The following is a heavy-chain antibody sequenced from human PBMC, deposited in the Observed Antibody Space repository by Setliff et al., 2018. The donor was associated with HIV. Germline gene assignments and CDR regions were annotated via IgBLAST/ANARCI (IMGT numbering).Heavy chain of an antibody. V-gene: IGHV4-4*09. CDR2: IYTSGST. Sequence: KPSETLSLTCTVSGGSISSYYWSWIRQPPGKGLEWIGYIYTSGSTNYNPSLKSRVTISVDTSKNQSSLKLSSVTAADTAAYYCARGLSFYDPGGFDYWGQGTLVTVSS. D-gene: IGHD3-22*01. CDR1: GGSISSYY. J-gene: IGHJ4*02. CDR3: ARGLSFYDPGGFDY.